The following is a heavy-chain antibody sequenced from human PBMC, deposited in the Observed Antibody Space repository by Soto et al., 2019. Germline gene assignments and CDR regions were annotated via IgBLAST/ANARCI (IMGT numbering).Heavy chain of an antibody. J-gene: IGHJ2*01. CDR3: ATNAAGRWYFDL. Sequence: QVQLVQSGAEVKKAGSSVKVSCKASGGTFSSYAISWVRQAPGQGLEWMGGIIPIFGTANYPQKFQGRVXIXAXXSTSTAYMELSSLRSEDTAVYYCATNAAGRWYFDLWGRGTLVTVSP. D-gene: IGHD1-26*01. V-gene: IGHV1-69*12. CDR1: GGTFSSYA. CDR2: IIPIFGTA.